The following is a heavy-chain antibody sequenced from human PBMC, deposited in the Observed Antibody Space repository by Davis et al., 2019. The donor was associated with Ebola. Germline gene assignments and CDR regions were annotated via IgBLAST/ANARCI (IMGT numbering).Heavy chain of an antibody. V-gene: IGHV3-30*02. CDR2: IWYDGSNK. CDR3: AKAQISSTRSHYYYYGMDV. D-gene: IGHD2-2*01. J-gene: IGHJ6*02. Sequence: GGSLRLSCAASGFTFTSYAMHWVRQAPGKGLEWVAVIWYDGSNKYYADSVKGRFTISRDNSKNTLYLQMNSLRAEDTAVYYCAKAQISSTRSHYYYYGMDVWGQGTTVTVSS. CDR1: GFTFTSYA.